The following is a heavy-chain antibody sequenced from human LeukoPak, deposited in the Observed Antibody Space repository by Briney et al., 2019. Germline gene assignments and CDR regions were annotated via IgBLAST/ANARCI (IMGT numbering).Heavy chain of an antibody. CDR3: AKGELVSLDY. Sequence: GGSLRLSCAASGITFSSYGTHWVRQAPGKGLEWVAFIRYDGSNKHYRDSVKGRFTISRDNFKNTLYLQMNSLRPEDTAVYYCAKGELVSLDYWGQGTLVTVSS. J-gene: IGHJ4*02. CDR1: GITFSSYG. V-gene: IGHV3-30*02. CDR2: IRYDGSNK. D-gene: IGHD6-13*01.